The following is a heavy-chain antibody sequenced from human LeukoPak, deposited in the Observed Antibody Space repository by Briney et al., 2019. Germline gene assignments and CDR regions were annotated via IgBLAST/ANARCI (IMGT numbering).Heavy chain of an antibody. CDR2: IIPIFGTA. CDR3: AKDRRDIAPFDP. Sequence: ASVKVSCKASGGTFSNYAISWVRQAPGQGLEWMGAIIPIFGTANYAQKFQGRVTITADESTGTAYMELSSLRAEDTAVYYCAKDRRDIAPFDPWGQGTLVTVSS. V-gene: IGHV1-69*13. CDR1: GGTFSNYA. D-gene: IGHD2-15*01. J-gene: IGHJ5*02.